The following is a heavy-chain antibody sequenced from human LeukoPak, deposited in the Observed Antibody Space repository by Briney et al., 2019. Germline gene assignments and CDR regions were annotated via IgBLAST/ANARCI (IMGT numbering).Heavy chain of an antibody. V-gene: IGHV3-23*01. D-gene: IGHD3-22*01. J-gene: IGHJ3*02. CDR2: ISGSGGST. Sequence: PGGSLRLSCAASGFTFSSYAMSWVRQAPGKGLEWVSAISGSGGSTYYADSVKGRFTISRDNSKNTLYLQMNSLRAEDTAVYYCARGNYYDSSTYFDAFDIWGQGTMVTVSS. CDR1: GFTFSSYA. CDR3: ARGNYYDSSTYFDAFDI.